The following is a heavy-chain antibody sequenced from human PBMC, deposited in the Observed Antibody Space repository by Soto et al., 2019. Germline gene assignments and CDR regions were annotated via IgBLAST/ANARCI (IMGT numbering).Heavy chain of an antibody. D-gene: IGHD2-15*01. J-gene: IGHJ4*02. CDR1: DDSISSYY. CDR2: IYYSGST. CDR3: ARGKTPGFH. Sequence: SATLSLTCTVSDDSISSYYWGWIRQSPGKGLEWIGNIYYSGSTNYNPSLKSRVTISVDTSKNQFSLKLSFVTAADTAVYYCARGKTPGFHLGQGTLVTVSS. V-gene: IGHV4-59*01.